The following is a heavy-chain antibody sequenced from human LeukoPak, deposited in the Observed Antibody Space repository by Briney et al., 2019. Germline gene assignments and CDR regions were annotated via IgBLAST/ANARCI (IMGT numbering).Heavy chain of an antibody. J-gene: IGHJ5*02. Sequence: GRSLRLSCAASGFIFTNYAMHWVRQAPGKGLEWVAVISYDGANKYYADSVKGRFTFSRDNSKNTLYLQMNSLRVEDTAVYYCAREGPSPVVPITHWFDPLGRGTLVSVSS. CDR3: AREGPSPVVPITHWFDP. CDR1: GFIFTNYA. D-gene: IGHD2-2*01. CDR2: ISYDGANK. V-gene: IGHV3-30-3*01.